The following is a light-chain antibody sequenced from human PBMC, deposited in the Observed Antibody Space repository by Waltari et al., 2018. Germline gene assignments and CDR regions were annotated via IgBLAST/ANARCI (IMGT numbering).Light chain of an antibody. CDR3: QSYDSSLSGGV. CDR1: SPNLGAGYD. CDR2: GNS. Sequence: QSVLTQPPPVSGAPGQRVTISCTGSSPNLGAGYDVHWYHPLPGTAPKLLIYGNSNRPSGVPDRFSGSKSGTSASLAITGLQAEDEADYYCQSYDSSLSGGVFGGGTKLTVL. V-gene: IGLV1-40*01. J-gene: IGLJ3*02.